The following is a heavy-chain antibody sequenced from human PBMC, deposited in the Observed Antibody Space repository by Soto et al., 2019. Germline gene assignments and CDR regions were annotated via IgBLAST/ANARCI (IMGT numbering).Heavy chain of an antibody. CDR1: GSTFRSYG. V-gene: IGHV3-30*18. CDR3: AKDTYYHDSTGYYVFDY. Sequence: QVQLAESGGGVVQPGRSLRLSCAASGSTFRSYGMHWVRQAPGKGLEWVAAISYDGSNKNYVDSVKGRFTISRDNSENTLYLQMNSLRAEDAAVYYCAKDTYYHDSTGYYVFDYWGQGTLVTVSS. CDR2: ISYDGSNK. D-gene: IGHD3-22*01. J-gene: IGHJ4*02.